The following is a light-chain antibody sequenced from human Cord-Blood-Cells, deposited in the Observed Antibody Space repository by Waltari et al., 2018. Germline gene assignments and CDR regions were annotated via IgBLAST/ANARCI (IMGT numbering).Light chain of an antibody. CDR1: SSDAGGYNH. CDR2: DVS. J-gene: IGLJ1*01. CDR3: SSYTSSSTYV. Sequence: HSALTQHASGSGSPAPPFTTSCTGTSSDAGGYNHVSLYQQHPGKAPKLMIYDVSNRPSGVSNRFSGSKAGNTASLTISALQAEDEADYYCSSYTSSSTYVFGTGTKVTVL. V-gene: IGLV2-14*01.